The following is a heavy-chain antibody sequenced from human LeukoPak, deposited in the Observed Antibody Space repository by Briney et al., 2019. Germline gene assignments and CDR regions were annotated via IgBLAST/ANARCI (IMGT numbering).Heavy chain of an antibody. CDR2: IIPIFGTA. V-gene: IGHV1-69*05. J-gene: IGHJ3*02. CDR3: ETFGAYYDSSGQVREAFDI. Sequence: GASVKVSCKASGGTFSSYAISWVRQAPGQGLEWMGRIIPIFGTANYAQKFQGRVTITTDESTSTAYMELSSLRSEDTAVYYCETFGAYYDSSGQVREAFDIWGQGTMVTVSS. D-gene: IGHD3-22*01. CDR1: GGTFSSYA.